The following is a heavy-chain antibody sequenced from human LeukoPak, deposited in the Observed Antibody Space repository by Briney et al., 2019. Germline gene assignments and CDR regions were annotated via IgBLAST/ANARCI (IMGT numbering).Heavy chain of an antibody. CDR1: GFTFSSYS. CDR3: ARGWLGYCSGGSCYPLGI. CDR2: ISSSSSCI. J-gene: IGHJ3*02. D-gene: IGHD2-15*01. Sequence: GGSLRLSCAASGFTFSSYSMNWVRQAPGKGLEWVSSISSSSSCIYYADSVKGRFTISRDNAKNSLYLQMNSLRAEDTAVYYCARGWLGYCSGGSCYPLGIWGQGTMVTVSS. V-gene: IGHV3-21*01.